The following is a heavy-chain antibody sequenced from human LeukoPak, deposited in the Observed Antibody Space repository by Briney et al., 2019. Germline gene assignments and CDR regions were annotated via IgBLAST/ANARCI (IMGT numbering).Heavy chain of an antibody. Sequence: AGGSLRLSCAASGFTFSSYSMNWVRQAPGKGLEWVSYTSSSSTIYYADSVKGRFTISRDNAKNSLYLQMNSLRAEDTAVYYCAKGRKQVSRYFDRDYYMDVWGKGTTVTISS. CDR1: GFTFSSYS. J-gene: IGHJ6*03. CDR3: AKGRKQVSRYFDRDYYMDV. V-gene: IGHV3-48*04. D-gene: IGHD3-9*01. CDR2: TSSSSTI.